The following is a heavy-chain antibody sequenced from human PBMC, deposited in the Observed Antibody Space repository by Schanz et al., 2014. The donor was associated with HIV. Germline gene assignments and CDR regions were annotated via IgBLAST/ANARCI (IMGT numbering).Heavy chain of an antibody. CDR2: ISYDGSNK. D-gene: IGHD4-17*01. V-gene: IGHV3-30*18. CDR1: GFTFSTCG. Sequence: QVQLVESGGGLVQPGRSLRLSCAASGFTFSTCGMHWVRQAPGKGLEWVAAISYDGSNKYYADSVKGRFTISRDNSKNTLYLQMNSLRAEDTAVYYCAKDDYGGNRAVGIFDYWGQGTLVTVSS. CDR3: AKDDYGGNRAVGIFDY. J-gene: IGHJ4*02.